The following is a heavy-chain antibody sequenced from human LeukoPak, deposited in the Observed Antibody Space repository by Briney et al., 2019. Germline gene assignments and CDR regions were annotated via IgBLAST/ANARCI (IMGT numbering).Heavy chain of an antibody. CDR2: ISGSGGST. CDR3: AEDHDSSGYYSAIRFDY. D-gene: IGHD3-22*01. Sequence: GGSLRLSCAASGFTFSSYEMSWVRQAPGKGLEWVSAISGSGGSTYYADSVKGRFTISRDNSKNTLYLQMNSLRAEDTAVYYCAEDHDSSGYYSAIRFDYWGQGTLVTVSS. CDR1: GFTFSSYE. V-gene: IGHV3-23*01. J-gene: IGHJ4*02.